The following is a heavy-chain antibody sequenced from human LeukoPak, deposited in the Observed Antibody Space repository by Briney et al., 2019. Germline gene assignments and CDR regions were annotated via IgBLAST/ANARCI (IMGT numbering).Heavy chain of an antibody. Sequence: ASETLSLTCTVSGGSISSGSYYWGWIRQPAGKGLEWIGRIYTSGSTNYNPSLKSRVTISVDTSKNQFSLKLSSVTAADTAVYYCARSYYYDSSGYLSYFDYWGQGTLVTVSS. CDR2: IYTSGST. J-gene: IGHJ4*02. CDR3: ARSYYYDSSGYLSYFDY. D-gene: IGHD3-22*01. V-gene: IGHV4-61*02. CDR1: GGSISSGSYY.